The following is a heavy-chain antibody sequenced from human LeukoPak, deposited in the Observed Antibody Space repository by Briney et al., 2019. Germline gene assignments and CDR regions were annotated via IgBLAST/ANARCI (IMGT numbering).Heavy chain of an antibody. CDR3: ARGPSRLSYFDY. CDR2: INSDGSST. Sequence: PGGSLRLSGAASGFTFSSYWMHWVHQAPGKGLVWVSRINSDGSSTSYADSVKGRFTISRDNAKNTLYLQMNSLRAEDTAVYYCARGPSRLSYFDYWGQGTLVTVSS. J-gene: IGHJ4*02. CDR1: GFTFSSYW. V-gene: IGHV3-74*01.